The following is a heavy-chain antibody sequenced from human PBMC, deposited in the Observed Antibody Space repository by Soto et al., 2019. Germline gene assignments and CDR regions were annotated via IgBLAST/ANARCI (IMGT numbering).Heavy chain of an antibody. Sequence: VQLVESGGGVVQPGGSLRLSCVISGFTFDMFWMHWVRQVPGKGLMWVAYINGQGSSTKYADSVKGRFTISRDNAKNTLYLEMNSLRAEDTSVYYCARDARIAARPIDFWGQGTLVAVSS. CDR3: ARDARIAARPIDF. CDR2: INGQGSST. CDR1: GFTFDMFW. D-gene: IGHD6-6*01. V-gene: IGHV3-74*01. J-gene: IGHJ4*02.